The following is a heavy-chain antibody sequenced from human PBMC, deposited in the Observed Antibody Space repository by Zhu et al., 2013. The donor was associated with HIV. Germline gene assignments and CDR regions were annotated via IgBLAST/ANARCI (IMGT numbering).Heavy chain of an antibody. Sequence: QVQLVESGGGVVQPGRSLRLSCAASGFTFSSYGMHWVRQAPGKGLEWVAVISYDGSNKYYADSVKGRFTISRDNSKNTLYLQMNSLRAEDTAVYYCARDPSPVAATTLDEAFDYWGQGTLVTVSS. CDR3: ARDPSPVAATTLDEAFDY. J-gene: IGHJ4*02. CDR2: ISYDGSNK. V-gene: IGHV3-30*03. D-gene: IGHD2-15*01. CDR1: GFTFSSYG.